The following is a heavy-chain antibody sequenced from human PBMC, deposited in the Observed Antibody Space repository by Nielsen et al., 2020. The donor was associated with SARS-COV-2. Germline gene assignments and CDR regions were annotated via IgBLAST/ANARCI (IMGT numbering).Heavy chain of an antibody. Sequence: GESLKISCAASGFTFSSYAMSWVRQAPGKGLEWVSAISGSDASTYYADSVKGRFTISRDNSKNTLYLQMNSLRAEDTAVYYCAKAPYGSGRQIDYWGQGTLVTVSS. V-gene: IGHV3-23*01. D-gene: IGHD3-10*01. CDR2: ISGSDAST. CDR1: GFTFSSYA. J-gene: IGHJ4*02. CDR3: AKAPYGSGRQIDY.